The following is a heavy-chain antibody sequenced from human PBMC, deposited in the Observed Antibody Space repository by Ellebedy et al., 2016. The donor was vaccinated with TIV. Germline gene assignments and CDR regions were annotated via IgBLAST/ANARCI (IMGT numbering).Heavy chain of an antibody. V-gene: IGHV3-23*01. CDR3: ARDLVSSSWYTSDY. J-gene: IGHJ4*02. D-gene: IGHD6-13*01. CDR1: GFTFSSYA. Sequence: GGSLRLSCAASGFTFSSYAMSWVRQAPGKGLEWVSAISGSGGSTYYADSVKGRFTISRDNAKNSLYLQMNSLRDEDTAVYYCARDLVSSSWYTSDYWGQGTLVTVSS. CDR2: ISGSGGST.